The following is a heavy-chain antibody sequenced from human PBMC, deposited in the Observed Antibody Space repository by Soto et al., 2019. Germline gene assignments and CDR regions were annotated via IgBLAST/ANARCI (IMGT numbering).Heavy chain of an antibody. CDR3: ARDKITGLFDY. Sequence: SETLSLTCTVSGGSISSYYWSWIRQPPGKGLEWIGYIYYSGSTNYNPSLKSRVTISVYTSKNQFSLKLTSVTAADTVVYYCARDKITGLFDYWGQGTLVTVSS. CDR2: IYYSGST. J-gene: IGHJ4*02. V-gene: IGHV4-59*12. CDR1: GGSISSYY. D-gene: IGHD2-8*02.